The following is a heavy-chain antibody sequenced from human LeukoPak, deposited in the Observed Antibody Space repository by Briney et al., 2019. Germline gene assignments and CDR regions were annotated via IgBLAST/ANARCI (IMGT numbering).Heavy chain of an antibody. Sequence: SETLSLTCTVSGGSISSYYWSWIRQPPGKGLEWIGYIYTSGSTNYNPSLKSRVTMSVDTSKNQFSLKLSSVTAADTAVYYCARDPGYYGSGEHWGQGTLVTVSS. CDR3: ARDPGYYGSGEH. CDR1: GGSISSYY. J-gene: IGHJ4*02. V-gene: IGHV4-4*08. D-gene: IGHD3-10*01. CDR2: IYTSGST.